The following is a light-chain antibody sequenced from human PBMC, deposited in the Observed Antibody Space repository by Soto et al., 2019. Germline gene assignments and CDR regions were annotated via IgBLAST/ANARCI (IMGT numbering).Light chain of an antibody. Sequence: DIQMTQSPSTLSASVGDRVSITCRASQSVSRSVAWYQQKPGKAPKLLIYKASTLESGVPSRFSGSGSGTEFTLTISSLQPDYFATYYCQQHDTYSSFGQGTKVEIK. J-gene: IGKJ1*01. CDR2: KAS. CDR1: QSVSRS. CDR3: QQHDTYSS. V-gene: IGKV1-5*03.